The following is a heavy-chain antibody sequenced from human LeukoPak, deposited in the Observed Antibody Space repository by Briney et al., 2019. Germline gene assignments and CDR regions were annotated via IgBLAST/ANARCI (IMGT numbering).Heavy chain of an antibody. J-gene: IGHJ5*02. CDR3: ARSPNQKYCSSTSRYLPDP. D-gene: IGHD2-2*01. Sequence: ASVKVSCKASGYTFTSYGISWVRQAPGQGLEWMGWISAYNGNTNYAQKLQGRVTMTTDTSTSTAYMELRSLRSDDTAVYYCARSPNQKYCSSTSRYLPDPWGQGTLVTVSS. V-gene: IGHV1-18*01. CDR1: GYTFTSYG. CDR2: ISAYNGNT.